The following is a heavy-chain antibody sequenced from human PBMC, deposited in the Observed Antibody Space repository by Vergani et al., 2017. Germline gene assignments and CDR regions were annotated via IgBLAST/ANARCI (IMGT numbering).Heavy chain of an antibody. V-gene: IGHV3-23*01. Sequence: EVQLLESGGGLVQPGGPLRLSCAASGFPFSSYVMSWVRQAPGKGLEWVSAISGGGGSTYYANYVKGRFTISRDNSKNTLYLQMNSLRAEDTAVYYCAKKKEGEGYSFDSWGQGTLVTVSS. CDR3: AKKKEGEGYSFDS. D-gene: IGHD5-24*01. CDR2: ISGGGGST. J-gene: IGHJ4*02. CDR1: GFPFSSYV.